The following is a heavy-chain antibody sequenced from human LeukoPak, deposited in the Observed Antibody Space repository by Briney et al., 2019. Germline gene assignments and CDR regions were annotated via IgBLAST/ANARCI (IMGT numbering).Heavy chain of an antibody. CDR2: IGTAGDT. D-gene: IGHD1-26*01. V-gene: IGHV3-13*01. Sequence: EAGGSLRLSCAASGFTLSSYDMHWVRQVTGKGLEWVSTIGTAGDTSYPGSMKGRFTISRDNSKSTLYLQVNSLRAEDTAVYYCAKIAFSGSYYGGFDYWGQGTLVTVSS. J-gene: IGHJ4*02. CDR3: AKIAFSGSYYGGFDY. CDR1: GFTLSSYD.